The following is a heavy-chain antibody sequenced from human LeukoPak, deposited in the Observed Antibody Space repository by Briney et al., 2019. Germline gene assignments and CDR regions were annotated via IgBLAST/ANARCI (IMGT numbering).Heavy chain of an antibody. CDR3: ARDLPSDVGVVVPRGPSDY. CDR2: IKQDGSEK. CDR1: GFTFSSYW. Sequence: GGSLRLSCAASGFTFSSYWMSWVRQAPGKGLEWVANIKQDGSEKYYVDSVKGRFTISRDNAKNSLYLQMNSLRAEDTAVYYCARDLPSDVGVVVPRGPSDYWGQGTLVTVSS. V-gene: IGHV3-7*01. J-gene: IGHJ4*02. D-gene: IGHD3-22*01.